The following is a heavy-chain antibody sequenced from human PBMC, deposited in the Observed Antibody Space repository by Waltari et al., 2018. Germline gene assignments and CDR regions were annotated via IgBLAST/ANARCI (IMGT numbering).Heavy chain of an antibody. D-gene: IGHD3-16*02. J-gene: IGHJ6*03. Sequence: QVQLVESGGGVVQPGRSLRLSCAASGFSFSSYGIHWVRQAPGKGLECVAVIWYDGSGKYYVDSVRGRFTIARDNSKNTAYLQMNSLRVEDTAVYYCARDYPDMDVWGKGTTVIVSS. CDR1: GFSFSSYG. CDR2: IWYDGSGK. V-gene: IGHV3-33*01. CDR3: ARDYPDMDV.